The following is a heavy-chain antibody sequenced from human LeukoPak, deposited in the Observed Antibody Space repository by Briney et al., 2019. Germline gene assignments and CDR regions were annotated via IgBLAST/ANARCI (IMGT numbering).Heavy chain of an antibody. CDR2: IYYSGST. D-gene: IGHD3-10*01. Sequence: SETLSLTCTVSGGSISSGGYYCSWIRQHPGKGLEWIGYIYYSGSTNYNPSLKSRVTISVDTSKNQFSLKLSSVTAADTAVYYCARVSNGSGSYYNSDYYGMDVWGQGTTVTVSS. V-gene: IGHV4-61*08. J-gene: IGHJ6*02. CDR1: GGSISSGGYY. CDR3: ARVSNGSGSYYNSDYYGMDV.